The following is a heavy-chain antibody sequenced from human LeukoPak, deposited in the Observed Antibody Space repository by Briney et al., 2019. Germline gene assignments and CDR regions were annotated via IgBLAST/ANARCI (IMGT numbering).Heavy chain of an antibody. CDR1: GGTFSSYA. Sequence: GASVKVSCKASGGTFSSYAISWVRQAPGQGLEWMGGIIPIFGTANYAQKFQGRVTITTDESTSTAYMELSSLRSEDTAVYYCARDSLRGAAPQPHNWFDPWGQGTLVTVSS. V-gene: IGHV1-69*05. D-gene: IGHD6-6*01. J-gene: IGHJ5*02. CDR3: ARDSLRGAAPQPHNWFDP. CDR2: IIPIFGTA.